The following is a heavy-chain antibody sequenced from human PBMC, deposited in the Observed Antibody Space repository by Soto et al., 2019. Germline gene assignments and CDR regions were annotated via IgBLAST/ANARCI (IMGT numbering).Heavy chain of an antibody. D-gene: IGHD2-15*01. Sequence: SETXSLTCNFSGCSIISGYYSWSWVRQAPGRVLDWLGYIYSSGSSFFNPSLRSRLTMSFDTAKNHFSLSLSSVTAADTALYYCVRGLGYCSNPTCSEAWLEPWGPGIQVTVSS. V-gene: IGHV4-30-2*01. CDR2: IYSSGSS. CDR1: GCSIISGYYS. J-gene: IGHJ5*02. CDR3: VRGLGYCSNPTCSEAWLEP.